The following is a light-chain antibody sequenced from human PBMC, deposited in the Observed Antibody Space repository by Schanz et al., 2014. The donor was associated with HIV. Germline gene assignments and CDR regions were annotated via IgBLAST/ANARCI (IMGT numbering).Light chain of an antibody. CDR3: AAWDDSLNGRV. J-gene: IGLJ2*01. CDR2: RNN. CDR1: SSNIGSNY. Sequence: QSVLTQPPSASGPPGQRVTISCSGSSSNIGSNYVYWYQQLPGTAPKLLIYRNNQRPSGVPDRFSGSKSGTSASLAISGLRSEDEADYHCAAWDDSLNGRVFGGGTKLTVL. V-gene: IGLV1-47*01.